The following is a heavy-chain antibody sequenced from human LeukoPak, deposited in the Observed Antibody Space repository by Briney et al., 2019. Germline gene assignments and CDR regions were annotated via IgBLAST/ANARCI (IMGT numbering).Heavy chain of an antibody. V-gene: IGHV3-30-3*01. CDR3: AKDCSSTSCLDY. Sequence: PGRSLRLSCAASGFTFSSYAMHWVRQAPGKGLEWVAVISYDGSNKYYADSVKGRFTISRDNSKNSLYLQMNSLRAEDTALYYCAKDCSSTSCLDYWGQGTLVTVSS. J-gene: IGHJ4*02. CDR2: ISYDGSNK. CDR1: GFTFSSYA. D-gene: IGHD2-2*01.